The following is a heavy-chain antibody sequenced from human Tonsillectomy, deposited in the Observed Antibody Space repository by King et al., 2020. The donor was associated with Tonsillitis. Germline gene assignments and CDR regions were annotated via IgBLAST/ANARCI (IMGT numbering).Heavy chain of an antibody. V-gene: IGHV3-23*04. CDR3: AKAPRGYYYRWDY. J-gene: IGHJ4*02. CDR1: GFPFSSYA. Sequence: VQLVESGGGLLQPGGSLRLSFAASGFPFSSYAMNWVRQAPGKGLEWVSVITGIGVSTYYADPGKGRFSTPRDNSKNTVYLQMNSLRAEDTAVYYCAKAPRGYYYRWDYWGQGTLVTVSS. D-gene: IGHD3-22*01. CDR2: ITGIGVST.